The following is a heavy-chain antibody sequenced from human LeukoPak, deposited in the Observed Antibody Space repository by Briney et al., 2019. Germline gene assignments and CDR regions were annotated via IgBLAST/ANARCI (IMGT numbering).Heavy chain of an antibody. CDR1: GFTFSSHG. V-gene: IGHV3-23*01. J-gene: IGHJ4*02. Sequence: GGSLRLSCVASGFTFSSHGMNWVRQAPGKGLEWDSGIIPSGHTTYYADSVRGRFTISRDNSRNTVYLQMNSLRAEDTAVYYCAKDDRWLQFCCWGQGTLVTVSA. CDR3: AKDDRWLQFCC. D-gene: IGHD5-24*01. CDR2: IIPSGHTT.